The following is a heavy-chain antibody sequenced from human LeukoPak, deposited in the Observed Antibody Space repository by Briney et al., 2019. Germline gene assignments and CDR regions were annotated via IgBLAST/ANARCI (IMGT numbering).Heavy chain of an antibody. CDR1: GFTFSSYG. CDR2: ISGSGGST. V-gene: IGHV3-23*01. J-gene: IGHJ4*02. CDR3: AKFLRGSLSNDY. Sequence: GGSLRLSCAASGFTFSSYGMSWVRQAPGKGLEWVSAISGSGGSTYYADSVKGRFTISRDNSKNTLYLQMNSLRAEDTAVYYCAKFLRGSLSNDYWGQGTLVTVSS. D-gene: IGHD1-26*01.